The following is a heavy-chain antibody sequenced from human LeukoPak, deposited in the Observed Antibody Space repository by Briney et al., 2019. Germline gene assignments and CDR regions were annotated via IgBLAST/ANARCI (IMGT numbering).Heavy chain of an antibody. CDR3: ARASLYCGSTSCYYDY. J-gene: IGHJ4*02. V-gene: IGHV3-21*01. CDR1: VFTFRRYS. D-gene: IGHD2-2*01. CDR2: IDSSSRYI. Sequence: GGSLRLSCAASVFTFRRYSMNWVRQATGKGLEWVSSIDSSSRYIFYADSVKGRFTISRDNAKDSLHLQMSSLRAEDTAVYYCARASLYCGSTSCYYDYWGQGTLVTVSS.